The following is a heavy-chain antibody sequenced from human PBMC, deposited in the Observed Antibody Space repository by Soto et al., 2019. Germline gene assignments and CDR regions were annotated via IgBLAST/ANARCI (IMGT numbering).Heavy chain of an antibody. CDR2: ISSNGGST. Sequence: PGGSLRLSCAASGFTFSSYAMHWVRQAPGKGLEYVSAISSNGGSTYYANSVKGRFTISRDNSKNTLYLQMGSLRAEDMAVYYCARSYYYDSSGYYSNAFDIWGQGTMVTVSS. D-gene: IGHD3-22*01. V-gene: IGHV3-64*01. CDR3: ARSYYYDSSGYYSNAFDI. CDR1: GFTFSSYA. J-gene: IGHJ3*02.